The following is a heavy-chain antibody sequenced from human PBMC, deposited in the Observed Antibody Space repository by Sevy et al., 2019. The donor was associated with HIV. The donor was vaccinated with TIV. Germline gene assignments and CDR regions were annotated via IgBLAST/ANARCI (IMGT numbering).Heavy chain of an antibody. CDR2: ISYDGSKK. J-gene: IGHJ4*02. D-gene: IGHD3-3*01. CDR3: AGAGYDFLNGYLYY. Sequence: GGSLRLSCAASGFTFSSNAMHWVRQAPGKGLEWVAVISYDGSKKYYGHSVKGRFTISRDNSKNTLYMQLNSLTAEDTAVYYCAGAGYDFLNGYLYYWGQGTLVTVSS. V-gene: IGHV3-30*01. CDR1: GFTFSSNA.